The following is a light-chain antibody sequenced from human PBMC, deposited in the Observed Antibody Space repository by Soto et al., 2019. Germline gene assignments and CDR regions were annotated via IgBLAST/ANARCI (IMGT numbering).Light chain of an antibody. J-gene: IGKJ1*01. V-gene: IGKV1-5*03. Sequence: DIQMTQSPSTLSGSVGDRVTITCRASQTISSWLAWYQQIPGKAPRLLIYKASTLKSWVPSRFSDSGSGTEFTLTISSLQPDDFATYYCQHYNSYSEAFGQGTKVDIK. CDR2: KAS. CDR3: QHYNSYSEA. CDR1: QTISSW.